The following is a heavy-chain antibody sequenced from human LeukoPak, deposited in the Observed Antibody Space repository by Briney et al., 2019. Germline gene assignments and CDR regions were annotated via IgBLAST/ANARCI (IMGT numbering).Heavy chain of an antibody. Sequence: SETLSLTCAVSGGSISSSNWWSWVRQPPGKGLEWIGEIYHSGSTNYNPSLKSRVTISVDTSKNQFSLKLSSVTAADTAVYYCARDAPRWSSGWYLRSWAFDYWGQGTLVTVSS. CDR2: IYHSGST. CDR3: ARDAPRWSSGWYLRSWAFDY. J-gene: IGHJ4*02. V-gene: IGHV4-4*02. D-gene: IGHD6-19*01. CDR1: GGSISSSNW.